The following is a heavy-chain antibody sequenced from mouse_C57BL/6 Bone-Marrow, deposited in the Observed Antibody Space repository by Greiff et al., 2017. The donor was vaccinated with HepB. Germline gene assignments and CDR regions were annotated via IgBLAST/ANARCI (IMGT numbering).Heavy chain of an antibody. V-gene: IGHV5-6*01. CDR1: GFTFSSYG. Sequence: EVHLVESGGDLVKPGGSLKLSCAASGFTFSSYGMSWVRQTPDKRLEWVATISSGGSYTYYPDSVKGRFTISRDNAKNTLYLQMSSLKSEDTAMYYCARHEDDYGGYFDVWGTGTTVTVSS. D-gene: IGHD2-4*01. J-gene: IGHJ1*03. CDR2: ISSGGSYT. CDR3: ARHEDDYGGYFDV.